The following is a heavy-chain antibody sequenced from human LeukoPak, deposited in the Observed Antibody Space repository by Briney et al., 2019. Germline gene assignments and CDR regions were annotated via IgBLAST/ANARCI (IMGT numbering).Heavy chain of an antibody. Sequence: GGTLRLSWAASGFTFSSHGMNWVRQAPGKGLEWVSSITSSGNYIYYADSMKGRFTISRDNAKNSLYLQMNSLRAEDTAVYYCARDRPTLTGYYPFDYWGQGTLVTVSS. D-gene: IGHD3-9*01. CDR3: ARDRPTLTGYYPFDY. J-gene: IGHJ4*02. CDR2: ITSSGNYI. V-gene: IGHV3-21*04. CDR1: GFTFSSHG.